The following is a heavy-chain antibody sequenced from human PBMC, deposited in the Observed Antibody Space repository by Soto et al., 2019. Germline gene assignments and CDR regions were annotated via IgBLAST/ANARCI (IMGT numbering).Heavy chain of an antibody. CDR2: INHSGST. CDR1: GGSFSGYY. CDR3: ASQYYYDSSGYYYAY. Sequence: QVQLQQWGAGLLKPSETLSLTCAVYGGSFSGYYWSWIRQPPGKGLERIGEINHSGSTNYNPSLKSRVTISVDTSKNQFSLKLSSVTAADTAVYYCASQYYYDSSGYYYAYWGQGTLVTVSS. D-gene: IGHD3-22*01. V-gene: IGHV4-34*01. J-gene: IGHJ4*02.